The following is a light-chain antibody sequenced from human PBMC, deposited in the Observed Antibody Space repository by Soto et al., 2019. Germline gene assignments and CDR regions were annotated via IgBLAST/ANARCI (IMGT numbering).Light chain of an antibody. CDR3: QQYDSSPKT. CDR1: QSGSDSY. J-gene: IGKJ1*01. Sequence: EIVLTQSPGTLSLSPGERATLSCRSSQSGSDSYLAWYQQKPGQPPRLLIYGVSSRGYGIPDRFSGSGSGTEFTLTISSLQSEDFAVYYCQQYDSSPKTFGQGTKVDIK. CDR2: GVS. V-gene: IGKV3-20*01.